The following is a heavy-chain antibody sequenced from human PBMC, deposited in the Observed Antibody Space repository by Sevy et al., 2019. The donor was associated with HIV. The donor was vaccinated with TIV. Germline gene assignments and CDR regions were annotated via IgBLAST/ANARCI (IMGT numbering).Heavy chain of an antibody. J-gene: IGHJ3*02. D-gene: IGHD2-15*01. Sequence: GESRKISCKGSGYSFTSYWIGWVRQMPGKGLEWMWIIYPGDSDTRYSPSFQGQVTISADKSISTAYLQWSSLKASDTAMYYCARHWPGEDIVVEVAALAFDMWGQGTMVTVSS. CDR3: ARHWPGEDIVVEVAALAFDM. CDR2: IYPGDSDT. CDR1: GYSFTSYW. V-gene: IGHV5-51*01.